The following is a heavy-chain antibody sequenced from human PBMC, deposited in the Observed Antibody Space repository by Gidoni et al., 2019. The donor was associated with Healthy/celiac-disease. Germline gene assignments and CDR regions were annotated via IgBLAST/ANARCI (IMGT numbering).Heavy chain of an antibody. D-gene: IGHD2-2*01. Sequence: EVQLVQSGAEVKKPGESLRISCKGSGYSFTSYWISWVRQMPGKGLEWMGRIDPSDSYTNYSPSFQGHVTISADKSISTAYLQWSSLKASDTAMYYCYETRDDCSSTSCHGAFDIWGQGTMVTVSS. CDR2: IDPSDSYT. V-gene: IGHV5-10-1*03. CDR3: YETRDDCSSTSCHGAFDI. CDR1: GYSFTSYW. J-gene: IGHJ3*02.